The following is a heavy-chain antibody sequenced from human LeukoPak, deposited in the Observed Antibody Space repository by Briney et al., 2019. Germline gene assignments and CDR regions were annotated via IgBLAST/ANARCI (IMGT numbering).Heavy chain of an antibody. Sequence: ASVKVSCKASGYTFTSYGISWVRQAPGQGLEWMGWINPNSGGTNYAQKFQGRVTMTRDTSISTAYMELSRLRSDDTAVYYCARLYPFRGVTTSWFDPWGQGTLVTVSS. J-gene: IGHJ5*02. D-gene: IGHD4-17*01. V-gene: IGHV1-2*02. CDR1: GYTFTSYG. CDR2: INPNSGGT. CDR3: ARLYPFRGVTTSWFDP.